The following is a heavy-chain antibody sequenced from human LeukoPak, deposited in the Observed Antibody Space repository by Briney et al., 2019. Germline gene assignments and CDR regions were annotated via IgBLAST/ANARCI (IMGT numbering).Heavy chain of an antibody. D-gene: IGHD3-10*01. CDR1: GFMFSTYE. CDR3: ATNILVRDIINWFDP. CDR2: ISGSGGST. Sequence: PGGSLRLSCAASGFMFSTYEVNWVRQTPGKGLDWVSSISGSGGSTYYADSVKGRFTISRDNSKNTLYLQMNSLRAEDTAVYYCATNILVRDIINWFDPWGQGTLVAVSS. J-gene: IGHJ5*02. V-gene: IGHV3-23*01.